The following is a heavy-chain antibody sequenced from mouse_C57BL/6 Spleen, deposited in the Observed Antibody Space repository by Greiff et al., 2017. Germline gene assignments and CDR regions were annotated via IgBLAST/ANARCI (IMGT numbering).Heavy chain of an antibody. J-gene: IGHJ3*01. Sequence: VKVVESGPGLVQPSQSLSITCTVSGFSLTSYGVHWVRQSPGKGLEWLGVIWRGGSTDYNAAFMSRLSITKDNSKSQVFFKMNSLQADDTAIYYCAENDDGYPAWFAYWGQGTLVTVSA. CDR3: AENDDGYPAWFAY. V-gene: IGHV2-5*01. CDR2: IWRGGST. CDR1: GFSLTSYG. D-gene: IGHD2-3*01.